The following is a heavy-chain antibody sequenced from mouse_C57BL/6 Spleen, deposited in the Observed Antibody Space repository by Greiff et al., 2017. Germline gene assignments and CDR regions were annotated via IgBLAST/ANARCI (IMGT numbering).Heavy chain of an antibody. V-gene: IGHV1-50*01. CDR1: GYTFTSYW. CDR2: IDPSDSYT. Sequence: QVQLQQSGAELVKPGASVKLSCKASGYTFTSYWMQWVKQRPGQGLEWIGEIDPSDSYTNYNQKFKGKATLTVDTASSTAYMQLSSLTSEDSSVYYCASRDAAVDYWGQGTTLTVSS. CDR3: ASRDAAVDY. J-gene: IGHJ2*01.